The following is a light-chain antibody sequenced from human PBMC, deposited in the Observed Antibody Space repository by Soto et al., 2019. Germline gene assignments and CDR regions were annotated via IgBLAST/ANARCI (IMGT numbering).Light chain of an antibody. J-gene: IGKJ4*01. Sequence: DIVMTQSPDSLAASLGERATINCKSSQSVLHSSNNKNYLAWYQQKPGQSPKLLFYWASTRESGVPDRISGSGSGTDFTLTISSLQAEDVAVYYCQQYYSTPLNLGGAKKV. CDR3: QQYYSTPLN. CDR2: WAS. V-gene: IGKV4-1*01. CDR1: QSVLHSSNNKNY.